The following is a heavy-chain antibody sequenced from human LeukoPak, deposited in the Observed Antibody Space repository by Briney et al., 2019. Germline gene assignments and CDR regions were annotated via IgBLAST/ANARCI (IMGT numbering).Heavy chain of an antibody. V-gene: IGHV3-23*01. J-gene: IGHJ4*02. CDR1: GFTFSSYA. CDR2: ISGSGGST. Sequence: PGGSLRLSCAASGFTFSSYAMSWVRQAPGKGQEWVSAISGSGGSTYYADSVKGRFTISRDNSKNTLYLQMNSLRAEDTAVYYCAKDRAYYDSKGTPIDYWGQGTLVTVSS. CDR3: AKDRAYYDSKGTPIDY. D-gene: IGHD3-22*01.